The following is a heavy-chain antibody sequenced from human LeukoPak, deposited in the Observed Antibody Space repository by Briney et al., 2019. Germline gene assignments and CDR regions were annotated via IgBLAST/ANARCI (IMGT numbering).Heavy chain of an antibody. V-gene: IGHV1-2*06. D-gene: IGHD2-2*01. J-gene: IGHJ4*02. CDR1: GYTFTGYY. Sequence: ASMKVSCKTSGYTFTGYYIHWVRQAPGQGLEWMGRINPNSGGTNYAQKFQGRVTMTRDTSISTAYMELSRLTSDDTAVYYCARDRGGSGTSCYDYWGQGTLVTVSS. CDR3: ARDRGGSGTSCYDY. CDR2: INPNSGGT.